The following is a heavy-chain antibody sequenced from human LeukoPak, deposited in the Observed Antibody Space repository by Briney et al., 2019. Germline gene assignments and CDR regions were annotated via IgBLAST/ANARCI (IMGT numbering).Heavy chain of an antibody. V-gene: IGHV1-18*01. CDR3: ARELVNPKCTFDS. Sequence: GASVKVSCKASGYTFTSYGISWVRQAPGRGLEWMGWISAYNGNTNYAQKFQGRVTMTRDTSTSTVYMDLSSLRSEDTAVYYCARELVNPKCTFDSWGQGTLVTVSS. J-gene: IGHJ4*02. CDR1: GYTFTSYG. CDR2: ISAYNGNT. D-gene: IGHD2-8*01.